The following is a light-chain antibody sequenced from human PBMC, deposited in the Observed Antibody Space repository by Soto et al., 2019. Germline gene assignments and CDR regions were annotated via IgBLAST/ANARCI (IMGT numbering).Light chain of an antibody. J-gene: IGKJ5*01. CDR1: QSISSY. CDR2: AAS. CDR3: QQSFKTPLA. Sequence: DIQMTQSPSSLYASVGDRVTITCRASQSISSYVNWYQQKPGKAPRLLISAASTLQSGVPSRFSGGGSGTDFTLTISSLQPEDFATYYCQQSFKTPLAFSQGTRLEIE. V-gene: IGKV1-39*01.